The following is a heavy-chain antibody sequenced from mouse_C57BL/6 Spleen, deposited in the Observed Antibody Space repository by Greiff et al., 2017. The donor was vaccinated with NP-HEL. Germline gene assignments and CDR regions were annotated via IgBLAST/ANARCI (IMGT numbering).Heavy chain of an antibody. V-gene: IGHV1-52*01. D-gene: IGHD1-1*01. Sequence: QVQLQQPGAELVRPGSSVKLSCKASGYTFTSYWMHWVKQRPIQGLEWIGNIDPSDSETHYNQKFKDKATLTVDKSSSTAYMQLSSLTSEDSAVYYCARFDPFTTVVSMDYWGQGTSVTVSS. CDR1: GYTFTSYW. J-gene: IGHJ4*01. CDR3: ARFDPFTTVVSMDY. CDR2: IDPSDSET.